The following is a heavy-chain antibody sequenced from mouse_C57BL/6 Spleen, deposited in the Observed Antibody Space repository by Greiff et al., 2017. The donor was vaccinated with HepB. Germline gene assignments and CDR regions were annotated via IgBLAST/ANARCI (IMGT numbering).Heavy chain of an antibody. Sequence: EVQLQQSGPVLVKPGASVKMSCKASGYTFTDYYMNWVKQSHGKSLEWIGVINPYNGGTSYNQKFKGKATLTVDKSSSTAYMELNSLTSEDSAVYYCAREGEGDYFDYWGQGTTLTVSS. V-gene: IGHV1-19*01. CDR1: GYTFTDYY. J-gene: IGHJ2*01. CDR3: AREGEGDYFDY. CDR2: INPYNGGT.